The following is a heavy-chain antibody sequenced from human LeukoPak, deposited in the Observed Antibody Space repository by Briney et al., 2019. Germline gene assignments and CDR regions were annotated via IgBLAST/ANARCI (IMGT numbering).Heavy chain of an antibody. CDR3: PRDHRYPFDP. D-gene: IGHD1-26*01. Sequence: GGSLRLSCAASGFTFSDYSMNWVRQAPGKGLEWISYVGISSGNTKYADSVKGRFTISGDSAKNSVFLQMNNLRVEDTAVSYWPRDHRYPFDPGGQETLAPVPS. CDR2: VGISSGNT. V-gene: IGHV3-48*04. J-gene: IGHJ5*02. CDR1: GFTFSDYS.